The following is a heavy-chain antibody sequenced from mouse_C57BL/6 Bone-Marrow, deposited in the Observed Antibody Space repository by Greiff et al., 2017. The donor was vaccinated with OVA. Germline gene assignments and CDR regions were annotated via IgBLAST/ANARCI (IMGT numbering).Heavy chain of an antibody. CDR2: IYPRSGNT. CDR3: ARSLYYYGSSYFDY. D-gene: IGHD1-1*01. J-gene: IGHJ2*01. Sequence: VQLQESGAELARPGASVKLSCKASGYTFTSYGISWVKQRTGQGLEWIGEIYPRSGNTYYNEKFKGKATLTADKSSSTAYMELRSLTSEDSAVYFCARSLYYYGSSYFDYWGQGTTLTVSS. V-gene: IGHV1-81*01. CDR1: GYTFTSYG.